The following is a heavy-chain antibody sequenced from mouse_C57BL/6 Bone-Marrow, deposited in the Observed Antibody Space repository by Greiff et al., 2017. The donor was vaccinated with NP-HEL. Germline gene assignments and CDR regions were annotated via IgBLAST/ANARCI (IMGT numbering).Heavy chain of an antibody. Sequence: EVQVVESGGGLVKPGGSLKLSCAASGFTFSSYAMSWVRQTPEKRLEWVATISDGGSYTYYPDNVKGRFTISRDNAKNTLYLQMSHLKSEDTAMYYCARDWVYDYEGFAYWGQGTLVTVSA. V-gene: IGHV5-4*01. D-gene: IGHD2-4*01. CDR3: ARDWVYDYEGFAY. CDR2: ISDGGSYT. J-gene: IGHJ3*01. CDR1: GFTFSSYA.